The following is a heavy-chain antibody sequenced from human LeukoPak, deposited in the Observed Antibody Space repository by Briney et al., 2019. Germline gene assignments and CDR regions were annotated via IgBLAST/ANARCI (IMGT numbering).Heavy chain of an antibody. D-gene: IGHD6-13*01. CDR2: LSGSGDYT. CDR1: GFSFSSYA. J-gene: IGHJ4*02. Sequence: GGSLRLSCAASGFSFSSYAMTWVRQAPGKGLEGVSGLSGSGDYTYYADSVRGRFTISRDNSKNTLYLQMNSLRAEDTAVYYCAKFGSSSWYAMDYWGQGTLVTVSS. CDR3: AKFGSSSWYAMDY. V-gene: IGHV3-23*01.